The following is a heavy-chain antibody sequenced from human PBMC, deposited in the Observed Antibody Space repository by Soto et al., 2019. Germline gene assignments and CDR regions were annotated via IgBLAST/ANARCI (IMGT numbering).Heavy chain of an antibody. CDR1: GGSISSGGYS. Sequence: SETLSLTCAVSGGSISSGGYSWSWIRQPPGKGLEWIGYIYYSGSTYYNPSLKSRVTISVDTSKNQFSLKLSSVTAADTAVYYCARDPYLRNYYDSSGYYQTGAFDIWGQGTMVTVSS. CDR2: IYYSGST. CDR3: ARDPYLRNYYDSSGYYQTGAFDI. V-gene: IGHV4-31*02. J-gene: IGHJ3*02. D-gene: IGHD3-22*01.